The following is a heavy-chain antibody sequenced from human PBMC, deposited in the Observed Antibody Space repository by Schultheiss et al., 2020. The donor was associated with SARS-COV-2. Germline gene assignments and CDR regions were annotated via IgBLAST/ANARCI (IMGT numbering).Heavy chain of an antibody. CDR1: GFTFSSYA. J-gene: IGHJ5*02. D-gene: IGHD3-22*01. CDR2: ISYDGSNK. CDR3: ARGLGDDSSGYYHPDNWFDP. Sequence: GGSLRLSCAASGFTFSSYAMHWVRQAPGKGLEWVAVISYDGSNKYYADSVKGRFTISRDNSKNTLYLQMNSLRAEDTAVYYCARGLGDDSSGYYHPDNWFDPWGQGTLVTVSS. V-gene: IGHV3-30*07.